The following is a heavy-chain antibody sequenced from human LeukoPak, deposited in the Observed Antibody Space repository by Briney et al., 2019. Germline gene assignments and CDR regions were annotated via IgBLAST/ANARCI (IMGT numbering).Heavy chain of an antibody. CDR1: GGTFSSYA. V-gene: IGHV1-69*13. J-gene: IGHJ4*02. Sequence: SVKVSCKASGGTFSSYAISWVRQAPGQGLEWMGGIIPIFGTANYAQKFQGRVTITADESTSTAYMELSSLRTEDTAVYYCARAGSSWSGIDYWGQGTLVTVSS. CDR2: IIPIFGTA. CDR3: ARAGSSWSGIDY. D-gene: IGHD6-13*01.